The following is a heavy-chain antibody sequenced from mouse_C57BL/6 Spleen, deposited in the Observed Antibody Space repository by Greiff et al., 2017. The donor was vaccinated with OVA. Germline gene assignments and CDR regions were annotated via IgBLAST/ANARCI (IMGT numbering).Heavy chain of an antibody. Sequence: VQLQQPGAELVMPGASVKLSCKASGYTFTSYWMHWVKQRPGQGLEWIGEIDPSDSYTNYNQKFKGKSTLTVDKSSSTAYMQLSSLTSEDSAVYYCARGEYYYGSSYDWYFDVWGTGTTVTVSS. V-gene: IGHV1-69*01. D-gene: IGHD1-1*01. CDR1: GYTFTSYW. J-gene: IGHJ1*03. CDR2: IDPSDSYT. CDR3: ARGEYYYGSSYDWYFDV.